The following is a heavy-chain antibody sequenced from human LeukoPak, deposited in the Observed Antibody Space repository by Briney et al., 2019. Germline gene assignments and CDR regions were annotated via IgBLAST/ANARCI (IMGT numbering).Heavy chain of an antibody. CDR2: IYYSGST. D-gene: IGHD3-10*01. CDR1: GGSISSSNFY. CDR3: ARTGNGMVRVQDDP. V-gene: IGHV4-39*07. Sequence: PSETLSLTCTVSGGSISSSNFYWGWIRQPPGKGLEWIGSIYYSGSTYYNPSLKSRVTISVDTSKNQFSLKLSSVTAADTAVYYCARTGNGMVRVQDDPWGQGTLVTVSS. J-gene: IGHJ5*02.